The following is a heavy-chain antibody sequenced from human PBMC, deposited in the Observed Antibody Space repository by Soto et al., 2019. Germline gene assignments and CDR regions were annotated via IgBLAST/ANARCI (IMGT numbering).Heavy chain of an antibody. CDR2: ISAYNGNT. V-gene: IGHV1-18*01. CDR1: GYTFTSYG. Sequence: ASVKVSCKASGYTFTSYGISWVRQAPGQGLEWMGWISAYNGNTNYAQKLQGRVTMTTDTSTSTAYMELRSLRSDDTAVYYCARTYSSGWYQSYYYYGMDVWGQGTTVTVSS. J-gene: IGHJ6*02. CDR3: ARTYSSGWYQSYYYYGMDV. D-gene: IGHD6-19*01.